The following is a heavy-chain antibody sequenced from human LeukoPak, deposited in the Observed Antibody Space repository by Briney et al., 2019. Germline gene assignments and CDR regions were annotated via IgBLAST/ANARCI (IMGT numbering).Heavy chain of an antibody. V-gene: IGHV3-53*04. D-gene: IGHD6-6*01. Sequence: TGGSLRLSCAASGFTFSSYAMSWVRQAPGKGLEWVSVIYSGGSTYYADSVKGRFTISRHNSKNTLYLQMNSLRAEDTAVYYCARELVRGQYNWFDPWGQGTLVTVSS. CDR1: GFTFSSYA. CDR2: IYSGGST. CDR3: ARELVRGQYNWFDP. J-gene: IGHJ5*02.